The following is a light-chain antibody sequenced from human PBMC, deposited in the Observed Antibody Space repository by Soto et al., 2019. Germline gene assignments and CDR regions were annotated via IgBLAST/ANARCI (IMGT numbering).Light chain of an antibody. V-gene: IGLV1-40*01. J-gene: IGLJ2*01. CDR3: LSFDSSLSVV. CDR2: GNT. Sequence: QSVLTQPHSVSGAPGQRVTISCTGSSYNIGAGYDVHWYQQLPGRAPKLPIYGNTNRPSGVPDRFSGSKSGTSASLAITGLQAEDEADYYCLSFDSSLSVVFGGGTKLTVL. CDR1: SYNIGAGYD.